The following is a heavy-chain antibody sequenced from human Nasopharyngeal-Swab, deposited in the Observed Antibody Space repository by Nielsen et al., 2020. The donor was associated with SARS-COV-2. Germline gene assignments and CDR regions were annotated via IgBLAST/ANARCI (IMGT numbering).Heavy chain of an antibody. V-gene: IGHV3-9*01. CDR1: GFTFDDYA. Sequence: SLKISCAASGFTFDDYAMHWVRQAPGKGLEWVSGISWNSGSIGYADSVKGRFTISRDNAKNSLYLQMNSLRAEDTAVYYCAREGYSSGWYGNWGQGTLVTVSS. CDR2: ISWNSGSI. J-gene: IGHJ4*02. CDR3: AREGYSSGWYGN. D-gene: IGHD6-19*01.